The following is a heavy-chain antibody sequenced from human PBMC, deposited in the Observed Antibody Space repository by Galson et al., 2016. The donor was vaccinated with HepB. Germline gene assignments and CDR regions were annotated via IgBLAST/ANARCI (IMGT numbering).Heavy chain of an antibody. CDR3: ARDGEYYYGSGSYAET. CDR1: GFTFSSYW. V-gene: IGHV3-7*03. Sequence: SLRLSCAASGFTFSSYWMTWVRQAPGKGLEWVANIKFDGNEKDYVDSVKGRFTISRDNSKNTLYLQMNSLGAEDTAVYYCARDGEYYYGSGSYAETWGQGTLVTVSS. CDR2: IKFDGNEK. J-gene: IGHJ5*02. D-gene: IGHD3-10*01.